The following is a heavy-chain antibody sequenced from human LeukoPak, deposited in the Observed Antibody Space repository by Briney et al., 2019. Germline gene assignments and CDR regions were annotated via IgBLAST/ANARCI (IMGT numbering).Heavy chain of an antibody. D-gene: IGHD6-13*01. J-gene: IGHJ6*02. CDR2: ISWNSGSI. Sequence: PGRSLRLSCAASGFTFDDYAMHWVRQAPGKGLEWVSGISWNSGSIGYADSVKGRFTISRDDAKNSLYLQMNSLRAEDTAVYYCARDLLAAAAYSYYYYGMDVWGQGTTVTVSS. CDR3: ARDLLAAAAYSYYYYGMDV. V-gene: IGHV3-9*01. CDR1: GFTFDDYA.